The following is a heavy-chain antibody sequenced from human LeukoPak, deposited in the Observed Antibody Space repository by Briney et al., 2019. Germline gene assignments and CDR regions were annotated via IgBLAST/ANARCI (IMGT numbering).Heavy chain of an antibody. J-gene: IGHJ6*02. CDR2: ISYDGSNK. CDR1: GFTFSSYG. CDR3: ASPSSTPGMDV. D-gene: IGHD2-2*01. Sequence: GRSLRLSCAASGFTFSSYGMHWVRQAPGKGLEWVAVISYDGSNKYYADSVKGRFTISRDNSKNTLYPQMNSLRAEDTAVYYCASPSSTPGMDVWGQGTTVTVSS. V-gene: IGHV3-30*03.